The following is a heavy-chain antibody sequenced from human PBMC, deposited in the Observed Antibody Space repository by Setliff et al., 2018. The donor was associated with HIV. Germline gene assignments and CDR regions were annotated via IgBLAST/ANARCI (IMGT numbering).Heavy chain of an antibody. CDR2: VYYNGGT. V-gene: IGHV4-61*01. J-gene: IGHJ5*02. Sequence: SETLSLTCTVSGGSISSGNYYWSWIRQPPGKGLEWIGYVYYNGGTQYNPSLKSRVTISADTSKNQFSLKLNSVTAADTAVYFCARARYGTSFDPWGQGTLVTVSS. D-gene: IGHD3-9*01. CDR3: ARARYGTSFDP. CDR1: GGSISSGNYY.